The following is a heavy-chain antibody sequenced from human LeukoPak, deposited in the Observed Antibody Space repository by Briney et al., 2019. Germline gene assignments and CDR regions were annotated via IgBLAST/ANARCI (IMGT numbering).Heavy chain of an antibody. D-gene: IGHD3-10*01. CDR2: INHSRST. J-gene: IGHJ6*03. CDR1: GGSFSGYY. V-gene: IGHV4-34*01. Sequence: SETLSLTCAVYGGSFSGYYWSWIRQPPGKGLEWIGEINHSRSTKYNPSLKSRLTISVDTSKNQFSLKLSPVTAADTAVYYCARRVGRWFGERAYYYNYMDVWDKGTTVTISS. CDR3: ARRVGRWFGERAYYYNYMDV.